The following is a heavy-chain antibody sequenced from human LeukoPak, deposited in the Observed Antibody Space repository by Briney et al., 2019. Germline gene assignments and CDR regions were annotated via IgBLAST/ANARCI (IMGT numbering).Heavy chain of an antibody. D-gene: IGHD1-1*01. J-gene: IGHJ4*02. CDR1: GFTFTNAW. Sequence: GGSLRLSCAASGFTFTNAWMSWVRQAPGKGLEWVGRIKSKTDGVTRDYAAPLKGRCTISRDDSKNTLFLQMNSLKTEDTAVYYCTTDGGMYNWNDVVYWGQGTLVTVSS. CDR3: TTDGGMYNWNDVVY. V-gene: IGHV3-15*01. CDR2: IKSKTDGVTR.